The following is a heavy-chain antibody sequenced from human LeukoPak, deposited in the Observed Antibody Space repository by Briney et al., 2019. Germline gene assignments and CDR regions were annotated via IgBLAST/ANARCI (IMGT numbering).Heavy chain of an antibody. Sequence: GGSLRLSCAASGFTFDDYAMHWVRQAPGKGLEWVSGISWNSGSIGYADSVKGRFTISRDNAKNSLYLQMNSLRAEGTALYYRAKDIRRYSSGWYDLNAFDIWGQGTMVTVSS. CDR1: GFTFDDYA. CDR3: AKDIRRYSSGWYDLNAFDI. CDR2: ISWNSGSI. V-gene: IGHV3-9*01. J-gene: IGHJ3*02. D-gene: IGHD6-19*01.